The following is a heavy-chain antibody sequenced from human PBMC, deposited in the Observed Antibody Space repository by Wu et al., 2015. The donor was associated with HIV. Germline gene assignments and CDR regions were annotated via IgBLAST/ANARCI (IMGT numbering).Heavy chain of an antibody. CDR2: ISGYNGNT. Sequence: QVQLVQSGAEVKKPGASVKVSCKTSGYSFTSYGLNWVRQAPGQGLEWMGWISGYNGNTNYAQKFQDRLTMTIDASTNTGYMEMRSLKSDDTAMYYCARVVPPYYYDSSGYAFDIWGQGTMVTVSS. J-gene: IGHJ3*02. CDR1: GYSFTSYG. V-gene: IGHV1-18*01. D-gene: IGHD3-22*01. CDR3: ARVVPPYYYDSSGYAFDI.